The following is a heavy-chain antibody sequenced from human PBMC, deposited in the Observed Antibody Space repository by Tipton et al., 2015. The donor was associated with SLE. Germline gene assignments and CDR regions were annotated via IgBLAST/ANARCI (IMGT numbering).Heavy chain of an antibody. J-gene: IGHJ5*02. CDR3: ARGGGYNSFSGWFDP. V-gene: IGHV1-2*06. D-gene: IGHD5-24*01. CDR2: INPNSGDT. CDR1: GYIFTGYY. Sequence: QSGAEVKKPGASVKVSCKASGYIFTGYYIHWVRQAPGQGLEWMGRINPNSGDTNSAQKFQGRVTMTRDTSINTAYMDLSRLTSDDTAVYYCARGGGYNSFSGWFDPWGQGTLVTVSS.